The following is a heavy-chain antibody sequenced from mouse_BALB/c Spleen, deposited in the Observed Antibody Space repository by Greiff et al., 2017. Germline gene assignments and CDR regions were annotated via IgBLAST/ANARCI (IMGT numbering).Heavy chain of an antibody. J-gene: IGHJ4*01. CDR2: ISYSGST. V-gene: IGHV3-2*02. CDR3: ARSYRYDGDAMDY. D-gene: IGHD2-14*01. Sequence: EVQLQESGPGLVKPSQSLSLTCTVTGYSITSDYAWYWIRQSPGNQLEWMGYISYSGSTSYNPSLKSRISITRDTSKNQFFLQLNSVTTEDTATYYCARSYRYDGDAMDYWGQGTSVTVSS. CDR1: GYSITSDYA.